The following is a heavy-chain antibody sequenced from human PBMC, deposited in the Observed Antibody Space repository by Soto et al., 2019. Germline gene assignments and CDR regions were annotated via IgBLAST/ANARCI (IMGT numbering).Heavy chain of an antibody. V-gene: IGHV3-33*01. CDR3: ARALGYCSGGSCPADY. CDR1: GFTFSSYG. D-gene: IGHD2-15*01. J-gene: IGHJ4*02. Sequence: QVQLVESGGGVVQPGRSLRLSCAASGFTFSSYGMHWVRQAPGKGLEWVAVIWYDGSNKYYADSVKGRFTISRDNSKNTLYLQMNSPRAEDTAVYYCARALGYCSGGSCPADYWGQGTLVTVSS. CDR2: IWYDGSNK.